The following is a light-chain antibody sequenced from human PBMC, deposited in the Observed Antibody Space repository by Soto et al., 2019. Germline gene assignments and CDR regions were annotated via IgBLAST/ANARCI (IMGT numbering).Light chain of an antibody. V-gene: IGKV1-39*01. CDR2: AAS. J-gene: IGKJ1*01. CDR1: QSLADC. CDR3: QQRYRVPWT. Sequence: DIQMTQSPSSLSASVGDRVTLTSRASQSLADCLNWYHHRPGQAPKLLIYAASSLQSGVPSRFSGRGSGTESTLTITSRQHEDFASYYCQQRYRVPWTVGQGT.